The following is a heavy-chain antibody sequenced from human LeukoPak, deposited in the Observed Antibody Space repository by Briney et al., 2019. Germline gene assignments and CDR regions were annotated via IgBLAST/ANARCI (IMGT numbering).Heavy chain of an antibody. CDR2: ISSTSSTI. CDR3: AKDSRGSYYVLRSIGSSVDWFDP. Sequence: PGGSLRLSCAASGFTFANYNFNWVRQAPGKGLEWVSYISSTSSTIYYADSMKGRFTISRDNAKNSLYLQMNSLRAEDTAVYYCAKDSRGSYYVLRSIGSSVDWFDPWGQGTLVTVSS. V-gene: IGHV3-48*01. J-gene: IGHJ5*02. CDR1: GFTFANYN. D-gene: IGHD1-26*01.